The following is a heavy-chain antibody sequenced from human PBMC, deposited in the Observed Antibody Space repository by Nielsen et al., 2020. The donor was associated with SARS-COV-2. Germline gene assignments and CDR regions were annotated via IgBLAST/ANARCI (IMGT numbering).Heavy chain of an antibody. CDR2: ISGSGGST. Sequence: GESPNIPCPASGFTFSSYAMSWVRQAPGKGLEWVSAISGSGGSTYYADSVKGRFTISRDNSKNTLYLQMNSLRAEDTAVYYCASNYDFWSGSPYYYGMDVWGQGTTVTVSS. CDR3: ASNYDFWSGSPYYYGMDV. V-gene: IGHV3-23*01. D-gene: IGHD3-3*01. CDR1: GFTFSSYA. J-gene: IGHJ6*02.